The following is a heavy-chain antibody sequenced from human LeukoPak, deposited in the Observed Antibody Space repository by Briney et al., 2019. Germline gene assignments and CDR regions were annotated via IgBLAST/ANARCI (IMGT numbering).Heavy chain of an antibody. Sequence: ASVKVSCKASGYTFTSYGISWVRQAPGQGLEWMGWISAYNGNTNYAQKLQGRVTMTTDTSTSTAYMELRSLRSDDTAVYYCARDDPSDLLLWFGELSSYGMDVWGQGTTVTVSS. D-gene: IGHD3-10*01. CDR2: ISAYNGNT. V-gene: IGHV1-18*01. J-gene: IGHJ6*02. CDR1: GYTFTSYG. CDR3: ARDDPSDLLLWFGELSSYGMDV.